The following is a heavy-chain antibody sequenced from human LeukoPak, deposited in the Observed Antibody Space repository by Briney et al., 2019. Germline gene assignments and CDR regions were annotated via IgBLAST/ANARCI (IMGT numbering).Heavy chain of an antibody. CDR3: ARAGGYGGKKGASWFDP. Sequence: SETLSLTCTVSGGSISSGGYYWSWIRQPPGKGLEWIGYIYHSGSTYYNPSLKSRVTISVDTSKNQFSLKLSSVTAADTAVYYCARAGGYGGKKGASWFDPWGQGTLVTVSS. CDR2: IYHSGST. D-gene: IGHD4-23*01. V-gene: IGHV4-30-2*01. J-gene: IGHJ5*02. CDR1: GGSISSGGYY.